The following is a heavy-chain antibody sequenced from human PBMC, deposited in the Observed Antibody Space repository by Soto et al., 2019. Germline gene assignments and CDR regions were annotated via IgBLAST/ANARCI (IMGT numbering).Heavy chain of an antibody. CDR3: ARERGYCTNVVCLATGNRAPDALDI. D-gene: IGHD2-8*01. V-gene: IGHV1-69*13. Sequence: VSSVKVSCKASGGTFSSYAISWVRQAPGQGLEWMGGIIPIFGTANYAQKFQGRVTITADESTSTAYMELSSLRSEDTAVYYCARERGYCTNVVCLATGNRAPDALDIWGQGTMVTVSS. J-gene: IGHJ3*02. CDR1: GGTFSSYA. CDR2: IIPIFGTA.